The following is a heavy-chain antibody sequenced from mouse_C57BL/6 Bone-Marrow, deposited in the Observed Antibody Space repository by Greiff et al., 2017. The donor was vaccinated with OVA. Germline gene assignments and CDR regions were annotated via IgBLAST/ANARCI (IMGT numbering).Heavy chain of an antibody. CDR1: GYTFTSYW. CDR3: ARGYDGHYGGFAY. J-gene: IGHJ3*01. D-gene: IGHD2-3*01. Sequence: VQLQQPGAELVKPGASVKLSCKASGYTFTSYWMHWVKQRPGQGLEWMGMIHPNSGSNNDNEKFKSKATLTENKSSSTAYLQLSSLTSEDSAVYYCARGYDGHYGGFAYWGQGPLVTVSA. CDR2: IHPNSGSN. V-gene: IGHV1-64*01.